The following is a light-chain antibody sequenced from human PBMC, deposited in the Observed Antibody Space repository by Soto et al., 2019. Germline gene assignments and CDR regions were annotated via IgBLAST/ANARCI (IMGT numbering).Light chain of an antibody. CDR1: QSVNKY. CDR3: QQRSNWPSIT. V-gene: IGKV3-11*01. CDR2: EAS. J-gene: IGKJ5*01. Sequence: VLTQSPATLSLSPGERATLSCRASQSVNKYLSWYQQKPGQAPRLLIYEASKRATGIPARFSGSGSGTDFTLTISSLEPEDFAVYYCQQRSNWPSITFGPGTRLEI.